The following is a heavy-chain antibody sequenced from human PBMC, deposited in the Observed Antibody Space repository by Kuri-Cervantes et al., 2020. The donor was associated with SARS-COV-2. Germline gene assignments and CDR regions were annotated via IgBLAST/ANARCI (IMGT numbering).Heavy chain of an antibody. Sequence: GGSLRLSCAASGFTFDDYAMHWVRQAPGEGLEWVSGISWNSGSIGYADSVKGRFTISRDNAKNSLYLQMNSLRAEDTALYYCAKDIDTASVVVPAAINFDYWGQGTLVTVSS. D-gene: IGHD2-2*02. CDR2: ISWNSGSI. V-gene: IGHV3-9*01. J-gene: IGHJ4*02. CDR1: GFTFDDYA. CDR3: AKDIDTASVVVPAAINFDY.